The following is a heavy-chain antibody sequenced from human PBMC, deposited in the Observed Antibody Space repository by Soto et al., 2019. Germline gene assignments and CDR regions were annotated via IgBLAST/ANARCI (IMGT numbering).Heavy chain of an antibody. J-gene: IGHJ4*02. D-gene: IGHD6-13*01. Sequence: VASVKVSCKASGYTFTNYGISWVRQAPGQGLEWMGWISAYNGNTKYAQKLQGRVTMTTDTSTSTAYMELRSLRSDDTAVYYCARDLGQQLVDYWGQGTLVTVSS. V-gene: IGHV1-18*01. CDR1: GYTFTNYG. CDR2: ISAYNGNT. CDR3: ARDLGQQLVDY.